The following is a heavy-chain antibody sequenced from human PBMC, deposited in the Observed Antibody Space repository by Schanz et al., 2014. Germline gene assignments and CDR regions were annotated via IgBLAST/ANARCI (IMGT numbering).Heavy chain of an antibody. V-gene: IGHV3-48*04. CDR1: GFGFSSYS. D-gene: IGHD3-10*01. Sequence: EVQLVESGGGLIQPGGSLRLSCAASGFGFSSYSMNWLRQAPGKGLEWVSYVSRSTPDIYYADSVKGRFTISRDNAKNTLYLQMNSLRAEDTAVYYCARPALWFGDNCFDPWGQGTLXTVSS. CDR3: ARPALWFGDNCFDP. J-gene: IGHJ5*02. CDR2: VSRSTPDI.